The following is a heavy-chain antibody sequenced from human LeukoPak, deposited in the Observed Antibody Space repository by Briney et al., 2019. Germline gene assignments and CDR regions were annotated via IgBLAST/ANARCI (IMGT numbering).Heavy chain of an antibody. Sequence: GGSLRLSCAASGFAFNNYAMSWVRQAPGKGLEWVSAISGGGSSTYYADPVKGQFTISRDNSKNTLFLQMNSLRAEDTAVYYCAKDQWELLSFFDYWGQGTLVTVSS. CDR2: ISGGGSST. CDR3: AKDQWELLSFFDY. V-gene: IGHV3-23*01. CDR1: GFAFNNYA. J-gene: IGHJ4*02. D-gene: IGHD1-26*01.